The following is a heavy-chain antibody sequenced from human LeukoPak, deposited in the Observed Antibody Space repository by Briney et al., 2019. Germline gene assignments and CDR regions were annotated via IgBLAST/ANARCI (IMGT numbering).Heavy chain of an antibody. V-gene: IGHV3-64*01. CDR2: ISSNGGST. J-gene: IGHJ4*02. CDR1: GFTFSSYA. CDR3: ARVYYSNDDY. Sequence: GGSLRLSCAASGFTFSSYAMHWVRQAPGKGLEYVSAISSNGGSTYYANSVKGRFTISRDNSKNTLYLQMGSLRAEDMAVYYCARVYYSNDDYWGQGTLVTVSS. D-gene: IGHD4-11*01.